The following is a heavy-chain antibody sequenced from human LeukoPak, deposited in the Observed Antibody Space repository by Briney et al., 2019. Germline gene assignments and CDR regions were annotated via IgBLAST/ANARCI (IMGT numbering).Heavy chain of an antibody. J-gene: IGHJ3*01. Sequence: GGSLRLSCAASGFTFNFYAMHWVRQAPGKGLEWVAVISYDGSNKYYADSVKGRFTISRDNSKNTLYLQMNSLRAEDTAVYYCAKFFTGEYVRAFDVWGQGTMVTVSS. CDR2: ISYDGSNK. CDR1: GFTFNFYA. V-gene: IGHV3-30*18. D-gene: IGHD3-10*02. CDR3: AKFFTGEYVRAFDV.